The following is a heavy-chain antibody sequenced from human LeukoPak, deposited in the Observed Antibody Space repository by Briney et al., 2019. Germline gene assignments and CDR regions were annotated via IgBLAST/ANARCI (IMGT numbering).Heavy chain of an antibody. CDR3: ARALRARTAFDI. Sequence: GGSLRLSCAASGFTFSSYAMSWVRQAPGKGLEWVSVIYSGNTTYYADSVKGRFTISRHNSQNTLNLQMNSLRSEDTAIYYCARALRARTAFDIWGQGTMVSVSS. V-gene: IGHV3-53*04. J-gene: IGHJ3*02. CDR2: IYSGNTT. CDR1: GFTFSSYA.